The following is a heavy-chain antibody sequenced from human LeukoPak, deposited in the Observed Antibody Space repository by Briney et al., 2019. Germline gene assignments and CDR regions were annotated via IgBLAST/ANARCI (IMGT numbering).Heavy chain of an antibody. CDR3: AREEGGKLGIDYYFDY. V-gene: IGHV3-72*01. CDR2: TRNKANSYTT. J-gene: IGHJ4*02. D-gene: IGHD7-27*01. CDR1: GFTFSDHY. Sequence: GGSLRLSCAASGFTFSDHYMDWVRQAPGKGLEWVGRTRNKANSYTTEYAASVKGRFTISRDDSKNSLYLQMNSLRAEDTAVYYCAREEGGKLGIDYYFDYWGQGTLVTVSS.